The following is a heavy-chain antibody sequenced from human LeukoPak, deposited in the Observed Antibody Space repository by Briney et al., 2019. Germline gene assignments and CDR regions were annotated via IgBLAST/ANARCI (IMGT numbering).Heavy chain of an antibody. CDR2: IYPGDSDT. J-gene: IGHJ4*02. Sequence: GESLKISCKGSGYSFTSYWIGGVRQVPGKGLEWMGIIYPGDSDTRYSPSFQGQVTISADKSISTAYLQWSSLKASDTAMYYCARSGGYMVRGVIFTFDYWGQGTLVTVSS. D-gene: IGHD3-10*01. CDR3: ARSGGYMVRGVIFTFDY. V-gene: IGHV5-51*01. CDR1: GYSFTSYW.